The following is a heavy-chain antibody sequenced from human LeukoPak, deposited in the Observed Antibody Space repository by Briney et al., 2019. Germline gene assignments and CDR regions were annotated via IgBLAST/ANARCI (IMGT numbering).Heavy chain of an antibody. CDR3: VRSAPWEFGEPQYGMDV. CDR1: GYTFTGYY. Sequence: ASVKVSCKASGYTFTGYYMHWVRQAPGQGLEWMGWINPNSGGTNYAQKFQGRVTMTRDTSISTAYMELSRLRSDDTAVYYCVRSAPWEFGEPQYGMDVWGQGTTVTVSS. J-gene: IGHJ6*02. V-gene: IGHV1-2*02. CDR2: INPNSGGT. D-gene: IGHD3-10*01.